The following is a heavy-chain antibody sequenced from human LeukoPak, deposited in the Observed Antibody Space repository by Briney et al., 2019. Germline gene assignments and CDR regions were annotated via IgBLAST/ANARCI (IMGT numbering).Heavy chain of an antibody. V-gene: IGHV3-30*18. J-gene: IGHJ4*02. D-gene: IGHD1-26*01. CDR3: AKESYYRGSYMYYFDF. CDR1: EFTFSSYG. Sequence: PGGSLRLSCAAFEFTFSSYGMHWVRQAPGKGLEWVAVIAYDGTNKYYADSVKGRFTISRDNSKNTLHLQMDSLRPEDTAVYYCAKESYYRGSYMYYFDFWGQGTLVTVSS. CDR2: IAYDGTNK.